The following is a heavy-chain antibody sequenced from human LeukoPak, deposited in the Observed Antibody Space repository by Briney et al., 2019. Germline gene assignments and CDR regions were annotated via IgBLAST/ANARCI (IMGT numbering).Heavy chain of an antibody. CDR1: GFIFSNYA. J-gene: IGHJ4*02. D-gene: IGHD1-1*01. CDR3: ATDRDWSFDY. CDR2: IGTTSSMM. V-gene: IGHV3-48*02. Sequence: GGSLRLSCAASGFIFSNYAMHWVRQAPGKGLEWLSYIGTTSSMMYYANSVKGRFTISRDNAKNSLYLQMNSLRDEDTAVYYCATDRDWSFDYWGQGTLITVSS.